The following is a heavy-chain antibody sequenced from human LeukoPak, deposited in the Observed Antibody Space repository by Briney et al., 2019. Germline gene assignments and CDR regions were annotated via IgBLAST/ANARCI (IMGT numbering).Heavy chain of an antibody. J-gene: IGHJ4*02. Sequence: PSETLSLTCSVSGGSINNYYWSWIRQPAGKGLEWIGRIYTSGSTNYNPSLQSRVTMSVDTSMNQFSLKLNSVTAADTAVYYCARDHDYGGVPYYFDYWGQGTLVTVSS. CDR2: IYTSGST. V-gene: IGHV4-4*07. CDR3: ARDHDYGGVPYYFDY. D-gene: IGHD4-23*01. CDR1: GGSINNYY.